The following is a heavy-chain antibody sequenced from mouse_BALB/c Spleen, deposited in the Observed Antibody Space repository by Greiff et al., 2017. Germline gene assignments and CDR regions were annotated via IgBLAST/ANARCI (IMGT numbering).Heavy chain of an antibody. V-gene: IGHV2-9-2*01. CDR2: IWTGGGT. CDR3: ERESIDYYGRSYVDY. CDR1: GFSLTSYD. D-gene: IGHD1-1*01. Sequence: QVQLKESGPGLVAPSQSLSITCTVSGFSLTSYDISWIRQPPGKGLEWLGVIWTGGGTNYNSAFMSRLSISKDNSKSQVFLKMNSLQTDDTAIYYCERESIDYYGRSYVDYWGQGTTLTVSS. J-gene: IGHJ2*01.